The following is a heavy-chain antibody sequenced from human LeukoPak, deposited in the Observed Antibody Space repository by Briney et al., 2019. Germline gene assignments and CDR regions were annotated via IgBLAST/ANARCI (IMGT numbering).Heavy chain of an antibody. J-gene: IGHJ4*02. CDR1: GFPFSSYA. V-gene: IGHV3-30*02. D-gene: IGHD2-21*01. CDR2: IRYDGTNQ. Sequence: GGSLRLSCAASGFPFSSYAMHWVRQAPGKGLEWVAFIRYDGTNQDYTDSVKGRFTISRDNSRNTLYLQMNSLRTEDTAVYYYAERRGEDYFDHWGQGTLVTVSS. CDR3: AERRGEDYFDH.